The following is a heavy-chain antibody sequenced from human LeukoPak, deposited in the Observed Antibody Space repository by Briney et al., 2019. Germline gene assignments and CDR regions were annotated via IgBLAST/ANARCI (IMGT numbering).Heavy chain of an antibody. CDR1: GDSLSTHY. Sequence: SETLSLTCTVSGDSLSTHYWSWIRQPPGKGLEWIGYIYGSGSTHYDPSFRSRATISEDTSKNQFSLQLTSVTAADTAVYYCARNVGWYSHDTWGQGTLVTVSS. J-gene: IGHJ5*02. D-gene: IGHD6-19*01. CDR3: ARNVGWYSHDT. V-gene: IGHV4-59*08. CDR2: IYGSGST.